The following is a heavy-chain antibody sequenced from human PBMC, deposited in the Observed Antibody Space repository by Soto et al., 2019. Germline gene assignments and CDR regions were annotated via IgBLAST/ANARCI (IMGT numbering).Heavy chain of an antibody. D-gene: IGHD2-8*02. Sequence: SETLSLTCAVYGVSFIGYYWSWIRQPPGKGLEWIGEINHSGSTNYNPSLKSRVTISVDTSKNQFSLKLTSVTAADTAVYYCARDKITGLLDYWGQGSLVT. V-gene: IGHV4-34*01. J-gene: IGHJ4*02. CDR2: INHSGST. CDR1: GVSFIGYY. CDR3: ARDKITGLLDY.